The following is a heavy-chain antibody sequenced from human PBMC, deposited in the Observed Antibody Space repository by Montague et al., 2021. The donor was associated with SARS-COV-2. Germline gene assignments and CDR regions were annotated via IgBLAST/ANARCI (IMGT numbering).Heavy chain of an antibody. Sequence: YLRLSCAASGFPFSSYAMSWVRQAPGKGLEWVSTISGSSSSTYYADSVKGRFTISRDNSKNTLYMQMNSLRAEDTAVYYCAKGGGLLLSYFDYWGQGTLVTVSS. V-gene: IGHV3-23*01. CDR1: GFPFSSYA. CDR3: AKGGGLLLSYFDY. D-gene: IGHD3-22*01. J-gene: IGHJ4*02. CDR2: ISGSSSST.